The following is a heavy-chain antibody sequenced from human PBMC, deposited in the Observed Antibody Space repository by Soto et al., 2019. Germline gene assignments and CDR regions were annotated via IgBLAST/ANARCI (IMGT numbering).Heavy chain of an antibody. Sequence: GSLRLSCVASGFTFSDFAMSWVRQTPVKGLEWVSTIGGTGDGTYYRDSVRGRFTISRDNSKNTLYLQMDSLRVDDTAMYYCARTGRVAVAGESDSWGQGTLVTVSS. V-gene: IGHV3-23*01. CDR3: ARTGRVAVAGESDS. D-gene: IGHD6-19*01. CDR1: GFTFSDFA. CDR2: IGGTGDGT. J-gene: IGHJ4*02.